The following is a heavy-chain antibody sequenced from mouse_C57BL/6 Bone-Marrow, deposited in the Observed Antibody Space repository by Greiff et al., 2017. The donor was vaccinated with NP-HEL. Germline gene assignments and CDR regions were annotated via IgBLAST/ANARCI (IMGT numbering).Heavy chain of an antibody. CDR1: GFTFSDYY. V-gene: IGHV5-16*01. Sequence: EVMLVESEGGLVQPGSSMKLSCTASGFTFSDYYMAWVRQVPEKGLEWVANINYDGSSTYYLDSLKSRFIISRDNAKNIPYLQMSSLKSEDTATYYCAREGGLRRRTYAMDYWGQGTSVTVSS. CDR3: AREGGLRRRTYAMDY. D-gene: IGHD2-4*01. CDR2: INYDGSST. J-gene: IGHJ4*01.